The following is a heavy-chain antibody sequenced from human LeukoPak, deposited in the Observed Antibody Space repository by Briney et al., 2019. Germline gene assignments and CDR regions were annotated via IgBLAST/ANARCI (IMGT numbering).Heavy chain of an antibody. Sequence: GGSLRLSCAASGFTFTNNAMHWVRQAPGKGLEWVAIISYDGGNKYYADSVKGRFTISRDNSKNTLYLQMNSLRTEDTAVYYCAKDYCGSGSHRVGMDVWGKGTTVTVSS. CDR1: GFTFTNNA. CDR2: ISYDGGNK. D-gene: IGHD3-10*01. CDR3: AKDYCGSGSHRVGMDV. J-gene: IGHJ6*04. V-gene: IGHV3-30*18.